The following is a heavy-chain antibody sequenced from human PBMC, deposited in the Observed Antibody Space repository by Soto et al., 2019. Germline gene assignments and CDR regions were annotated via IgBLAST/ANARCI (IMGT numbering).Heavy chain of an antibody. CDR3: APAEGWGSGFDY. CDR1: GFTFSSYW. J-gene: IGHJ4*02. Sequence: GGSLRLSCAASGFTFSSYWMSWVRQAPGKGLEWVAYIKQDGRQKYYVDSVKGRFTISRDNAKNSLYLQMNSQRAEDTAVYYCAPAEGWGSGFDYWGQGTLVTVSS. CDR2: IKQDGRQK. V-gene: IGHV3-7*03. D-gene: IGHD7-27*01.